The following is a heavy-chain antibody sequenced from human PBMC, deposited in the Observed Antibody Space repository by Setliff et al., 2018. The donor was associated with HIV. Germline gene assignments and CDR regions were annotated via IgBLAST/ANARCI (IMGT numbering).Heavy chain of an antibody. CDR2: INPDSGGT. J-gene: IGHJ4*02. D-gene: IGHD3-22*01. CDR1: GYTFTGYY. CDR3: GRDESSYYDSSGYLVFDH. Sequence: ASVKVSCKASGYTFTGYYMHWVRQAPGQGLEWMGWINPDSGGTNLAQKFLGRVTLTRDTSISTAYMELRSLRCDDTAVYYCGRDESSYYDSSGYLVFDHWGQGTLVTVSS. V-gene: IGHV1-2*02.